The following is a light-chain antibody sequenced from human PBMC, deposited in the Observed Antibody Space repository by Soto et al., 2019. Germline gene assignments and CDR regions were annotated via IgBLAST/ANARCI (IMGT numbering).Light chain of an antibody. CDR2: DDS. V-gene: IGLV3-21*02. Sequence: SYELTQPPSVSVAPGQTARITCGGNKIGIKSVHWYQQKPGQAPVLVVFDDSDRPSGIPERFSGSNSGNTATLTISRVEAGDEADYYCQVWDSSTDQNVVFGGGTKLTVL. CDR3: QVWDSSTDQNVV. J-gene: IGLJ2*01. CDR1: KIGIKS.